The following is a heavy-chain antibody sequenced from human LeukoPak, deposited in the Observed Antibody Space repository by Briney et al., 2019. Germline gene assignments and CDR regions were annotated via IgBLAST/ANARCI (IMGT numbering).Heavy chain of an antibody. CDR2: IGTAGDT. CDR3: ALPKYKIAAAGPFDY. Sequence: GGSLRLSCAASGFAFSSYDMHWVRQATGKGLEWVSAIGTAGDTYYPGSVKGRFTISRENAKNSLYLQMNSLRAGDTAVYYCALPKYKIAAAGPFDYWGQGTLVTVSS. CDR1: GFAFSSYD. J-gene: IGHJ4*02. D-gene: IGHD6-13*01. V-gene: IGHV3-13*04.